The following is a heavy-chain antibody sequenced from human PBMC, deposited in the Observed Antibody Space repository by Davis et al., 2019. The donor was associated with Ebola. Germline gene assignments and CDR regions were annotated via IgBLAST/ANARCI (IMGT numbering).Heavy chain of an antibody. D-gene: IGHD3-22*01. CDR2: IYYSGST. CDR1: GGSISSSSYY. J-gene: IGHJ4*02. CDR3: ASLHSYYYDSSGYYYALYYFDY. V-gene: IGHV4-39*01. Sequence: SETLSLTCTVSGGSISSSSYYWGWIRQPPGKGLEWIGSIYYSGSTYYNPSLKSRVTISVDTSKNQFSLKLSSVTAADTAVYYCASLHSYYYDSSGYYYALYYFDYWGQGTLVTVSS.